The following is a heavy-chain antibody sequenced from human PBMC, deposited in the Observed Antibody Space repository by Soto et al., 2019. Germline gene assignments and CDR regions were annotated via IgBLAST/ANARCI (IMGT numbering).Heavy chain of an antibody. CDR2: ISYDGSNK. CDR3: ARAGGSYYDILTGYRHYYGMDV. V-gene: IGHV3-30-3*01. D-gene: IGHD3-9*01. CDR1: GFTFSSYA. J-gene: IGHJ6*02. Sequence: QVQLVESGGGVVQPGRSLRLSCAASGFTFSSYAMHWVRQAPGKGLEWVAVISYDGSNKYYADSVKGRFTISRDNSKNTLYLKMNSLRAEDTAVYYCARAGGSYYDILTGYRHYYGMDVWGQGTTVTVSS.